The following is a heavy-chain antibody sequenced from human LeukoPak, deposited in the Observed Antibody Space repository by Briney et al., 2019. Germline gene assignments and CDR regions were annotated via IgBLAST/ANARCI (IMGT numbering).Heavy chain of an antibody. Sequence: AGESLQISCKGSGYSFATYWIGWVRQMSGQGLEWMGIIYPLDSDTRYSPSFQGQVTISADKSINTAYLQWGSLKASDTAIYYCARLPRTTFYGDYDYFDSWGQGTLVTVSS. CDR3: ARLPRTTFYGDYDYFDS. D-gene: IGHD4-17*01. V-gene: IGHV5-51*01. CDR1: GYSFATYW. J-gene: IGHJ4*02. CDR2: IYPLDSDT.